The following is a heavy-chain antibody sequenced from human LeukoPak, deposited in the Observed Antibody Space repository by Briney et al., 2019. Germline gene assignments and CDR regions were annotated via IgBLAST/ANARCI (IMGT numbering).Heavy chain of an antibody. J-gene: IGHJ4*02. D-gene: IGHD5-12*01. CDR3: ARGEAWRRYFDY. V-gene: IGHV4-59*01. CDR1: GGSISSYY. CDR2: IYYSGST. Sequence: SETLSLTCTVSGGSISSYYWSWIRQPPGKGLEWIGYIYYSGSTNYNPSLKSRVTISVDTSKNQFSLKLSSVTAADTAVYYCARGEAWRRYFDYWGQGTLVTVSS.